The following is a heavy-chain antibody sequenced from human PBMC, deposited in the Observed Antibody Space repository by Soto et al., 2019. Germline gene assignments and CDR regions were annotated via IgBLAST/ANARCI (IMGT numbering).Heavy chain of an antibody. CDR3: ARAQYYYDSSGYYSTGWFDP. CDR2: IYYSGST. J-gene: IGHJ5*02. Sequence: PSETLSLTYTVSGGSISSGDYYWSWIRQPPGKGLEWIGYIYYSGSTYYNPSLKSRVTISVDTSKNQFSLKLSSVTAADTAVYYCARAQYYYDSSGYYSTGWFDPWGQGTLVTVSS. V-gene: IGHV4-30-4*01. D-gene: IGHD3-22*01. CDR1: GGSISSGDYY.